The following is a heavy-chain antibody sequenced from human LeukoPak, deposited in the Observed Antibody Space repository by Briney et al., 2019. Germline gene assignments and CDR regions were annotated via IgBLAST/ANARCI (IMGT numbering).Heavy chain of an antibody. D-gene: IGHD3-22*01. CDR2: IFYSGTT. Sequence: SETLSLNCTVSGGSISSYYWSWIRQPPGKGLEWIGFIFYSGTTNYNPSLKSRVTISVDTSKNQFSLKLSSVTAADTAVYYCARGGWNKFDYWGQGTLVTVSS. J-gene: IGHJ4*02. CDR1: GGSISSYY. CDR3: ARGGWNKFDY. V-gene: IGHV4-59*01.